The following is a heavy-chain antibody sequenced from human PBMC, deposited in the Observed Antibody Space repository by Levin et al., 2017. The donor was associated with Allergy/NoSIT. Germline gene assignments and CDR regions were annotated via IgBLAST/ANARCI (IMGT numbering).Heavy chain of an antibody. V-gene: IGHV1-46*01. J-gene: IGHJ4*02. CDR1: GYTFTSYY. D-gene: IGHD4-11*01. CDR2: INPSGGST. Sequence: ASVKVSCKASGYTFTSYYMHWVRQAPGQGLEWMGIINPSGGSTSYAQKFQGRVTMTRDTSTSTVYMELSSLRSEDTAVYYCARDPRTVTTKPRNYFDYWGQGTLVTVSS. CDR3: ARDPRTVTTKPRNYFDY.